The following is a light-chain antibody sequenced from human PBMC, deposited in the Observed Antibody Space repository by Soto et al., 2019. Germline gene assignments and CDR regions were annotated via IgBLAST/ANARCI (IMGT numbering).Light chain of an antibody. CDR1: QSVSNN. V-gene: IGKV3-15*01. CDR2: GAS. Sequence: EIVLTQSPGTLSLSPGERATLSCRASQSVSNNYLAWYQQKPGQAPRLLIYGASTRATGIPARFSGSGSGTEFTLTISSLQSEDFATYYCQQLNSYPITFGQGTRLEIK. CDR3: QQLNSYPIT. J-gene: IGKJ5*01.